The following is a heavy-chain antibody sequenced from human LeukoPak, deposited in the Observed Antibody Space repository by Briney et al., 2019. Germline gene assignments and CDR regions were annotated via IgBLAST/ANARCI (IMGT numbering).Heavy chain of an antibody. V-gene: IGHV1-18*01. J-gene: IGHJ6*02. D-gene: IGHD3-10*01. CDR2: ISAYNGYT. Sequence: ASVKVSCKASGYTFTSYGISWVRHAPGQGLEWMGWISAYNGYTNYAQNFQGRVTMTTDASTSTAYMELRSLRSDDTAVYYCVREVSMVRGVITFYHYNGMDVWGQGTAVTVSS. CDR1: GYTFTSYG. CDR3: VREVSMVRGVITFYHYNGMDV.